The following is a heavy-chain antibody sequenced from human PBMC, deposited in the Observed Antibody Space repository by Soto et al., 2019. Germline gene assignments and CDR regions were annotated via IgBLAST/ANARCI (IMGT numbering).Heavy chain of an antibody. J-gene: IGHJ5*02. Sequence: ASVKVSCKASGYTFTSYAMHWVRQAPGQRLEWMGWINAGNGNTKYSQKFQGRVTITRDTSASTAYMELSSLRSEDTAVYYCARGGRRITMIVVVPGQNLLAPCGQGTLVPGSS. D-gene: IGHD3-22*01. CDR2: INAGNGNT. CDR1: GYTFTSYA. V-gene: IGHV1-3*01. CDR3: ARGGRRITMIVVVPGQNLLAP.